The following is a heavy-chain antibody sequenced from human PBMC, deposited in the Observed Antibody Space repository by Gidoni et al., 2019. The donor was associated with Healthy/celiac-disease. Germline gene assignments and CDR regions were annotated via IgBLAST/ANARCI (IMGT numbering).Heavy chain of an antibody. CDR2: ISSSSSTI. CDR3: ARDRDSGALMGGAFDI. Sequence: EVQLVESGGGLVQHGGSLRLSCAASGFPFSRYSRNWVRQAPGKGLEWVSYISSSSSTIYYAYSVKGRFTISRDNAKNSLYLQMNSLRDEDTAVYYCARDRDSGALMGGAFDIWGQGTMVTVSS. V-gene: IGHV3-48*02. CDR1: GFPFSRYS. D-gene: IGHD1-26*01. J-gene: IGHJ3*02.